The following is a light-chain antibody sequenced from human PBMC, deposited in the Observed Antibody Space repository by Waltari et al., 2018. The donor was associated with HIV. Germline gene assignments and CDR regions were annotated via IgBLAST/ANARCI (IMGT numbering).Light chain of an antibody. Sequence: DIQMTQSPSSLSASVGDTVTKSCLASEDIGNRLNWYQQRPGRAPNFLIFDASTLETGVPSRFSASASGKNFTFTISGLQPEDFATYYCQQSDSLPLTFGGGTKVDVK. V-gene: IGKV1-33*01. CDR3: QQSDSLPLT. CDR2: DAS. CDR1: EDIGNR. J-gene: IGKJ4*01.